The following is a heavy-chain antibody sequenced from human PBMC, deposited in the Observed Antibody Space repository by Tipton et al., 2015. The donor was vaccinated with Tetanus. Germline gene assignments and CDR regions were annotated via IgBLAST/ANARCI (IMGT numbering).Heavy chain of an antibody. Sequence: QLVQSGAEVKKVGASVKVSCKAFGYTFTNHGLTWVRQAPGQGLEWMGWISTNRGKTDYAQKFQGRVTMTTDTSTSTAYMELRDLRSDDTAVYYCARDLFGVKISGSWGQGTLVTVPS. J-gene: IGHJ5*02. D-gene: IGHD3-9*01. CDR3: ARDLFGVKISGS. CDR2: ISTNRGKT. CDR1: GYTFTNHG. V-gene: IGHV1-18*01.